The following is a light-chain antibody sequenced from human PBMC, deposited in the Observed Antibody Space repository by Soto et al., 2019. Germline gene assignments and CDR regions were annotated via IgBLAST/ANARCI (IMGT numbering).Light chain of an antibody. Sequence: QSVLTQPASVSGSPGQSITISCTGSSSAVGSYWLVSWYQCHPDKVPKLIVYQGNKRPSGVSNRFSGSEPGNTASLTISGLQDEEQADYYCCSSAPRRTVVFGTGTKVTV. CDR2: QGN. J-gene: IGLJ1*01. CDR1: SSAVGSYWL. CDR3: CSSAPRRTVV. V-gene: IGLV2-23*01.